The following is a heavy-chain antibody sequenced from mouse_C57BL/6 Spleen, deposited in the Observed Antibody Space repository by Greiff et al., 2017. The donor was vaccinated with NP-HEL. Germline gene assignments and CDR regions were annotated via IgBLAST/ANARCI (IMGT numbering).Heavy chain of an antibody. Sequence: QVQLQQPGAELVKPGASVKLSCKASGYTFTSYWMQWVKQRPGQGLEWIGEIDPSDSYTNYNQKFKGKATLTVDTSSSTAYMQLSSLTSEDSAVYVCARRSDPYYFDYWGKGTTLTVSS. CDR3: ARRSDPYYFDY. CDR2: IDPSDSYT. J-gene: IGHJ2*01. V-gene: IGHV1-50*01. CDR1: GYTFTSYW.